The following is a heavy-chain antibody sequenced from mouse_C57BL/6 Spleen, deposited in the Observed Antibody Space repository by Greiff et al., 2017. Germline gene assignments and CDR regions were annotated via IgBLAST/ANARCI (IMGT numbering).Heavy chain of an antibody. V-gene: IGHV1-39*01. Sequence: VQLQQSGPELVKPGASVKISCKASGYSFTDYNMNWVKQSTGKSLEWIGVLNPNYGTISYNQKFKGTATLTVDKASSTAYMQLNSLSSEDSAVYYCARSDGTVVATRAWFAYWGKGTLVTVAA. CDR1: GYSFTDYN. D-gene: IGHD1-1*01. CDR3: ARSDGTVVATRAWFAY. J-gene: IGHJ3*01. CDR2: LNPNYGTI.